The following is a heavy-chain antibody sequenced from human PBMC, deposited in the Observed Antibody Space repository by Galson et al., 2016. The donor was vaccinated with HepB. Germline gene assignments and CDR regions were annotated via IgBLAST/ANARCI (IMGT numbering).Heavy chain of an antibody. CDR1: GFTFSDFY. Sequence: SLRLSCAVSGFTFSDFYMSWLRQAPGKGLEWLSYISGSGSDTIYADSLKGRFTISRDNAENSLFLQIHSLGVEDTAVYNCARVGSLAGSGTYDYWGQGTLVTVSS. V-gene: IGHV3-11*06. D-gene: IGHD3-10*01. CDR3: ARVGSLAGSGTYDY. J-gene: IGHJ4*02. CDR2: ISGSGSDT.